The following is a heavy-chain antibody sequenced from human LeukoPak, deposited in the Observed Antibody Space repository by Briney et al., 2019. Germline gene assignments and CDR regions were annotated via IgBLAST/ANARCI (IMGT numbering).Heavy chain of an antibody. CDR2: ISSSSDYI. J-gene: IGHJ4*02. CDR3: ASWEASTNY. V-gene: IGHV3-21*01. Sequence: GGSLRLSCAASGFTFNNYIMNWVRQAPGKGLEWVSSISSSSDYIYYADSVKGRFTISRDNAKNSLYLQMNSLRAEDTAVYYCASWEASTNYWGQGTLVTVSS. CDR1: GFTFNNYI. D-gene: IGHD1-26*01.